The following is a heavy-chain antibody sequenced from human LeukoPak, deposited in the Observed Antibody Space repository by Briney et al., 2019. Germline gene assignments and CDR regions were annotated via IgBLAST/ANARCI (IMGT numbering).Heavy chain of an antibody. CDR2: ISGGGGTT. D-gene: IGHD3-10*01. V-gene: IGHV3-23*01. J-gene: IGHJ4*02. CDR3: AKEPHCFGSGSYLDH. CDR1: GFTFTSYA. Sequence: PGGSLRLSCAASGFTFTSYAMSWVRQAPGKGLEWVSAISGGGGTTYFADSVKGRFTISRDNSNNTLYLQLNSLRVEDTALYYCAKEPHCFGSGSYLDHWGQGTLVTVSS.